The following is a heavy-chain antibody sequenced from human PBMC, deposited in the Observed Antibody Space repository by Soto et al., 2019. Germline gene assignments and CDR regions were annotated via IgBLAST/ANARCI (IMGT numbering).Heavy chain of an antibody. D-gene: IGHD3-10*01. CDR2: ISSSSSYI. V-gene: IGHV3-21*01. J-gene: IGHJ6*02. CDR3: ARDGPGVRGVTTYYYYYGMDV. Sequence: GGSLRLSCAASGFTFSSYSMNWVRQAPGKGLEWVSSISSSSSYIYYADSVKGRFTISRDNAKNSLYLQMNSLRAEDTAVYYCARDGPGVRGVTTYYYYYGMDVWGQGTTVTVS. CDR1: GFTFSSYS.